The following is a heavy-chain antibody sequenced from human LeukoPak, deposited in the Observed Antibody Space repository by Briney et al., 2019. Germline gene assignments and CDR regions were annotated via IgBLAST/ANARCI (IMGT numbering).Heavy chain of an antibody. CDR3: VKGDTMVRGVIPFDY. CDR2: IGGNGVNT. V-gene: IGHV3-64D*06. D-gene: IGHD3-10*01. J-gene: IGHJ4*02. CDR1: GFTFGNYA. Sequence: PGGSLRLSCSASGFTFGNYAMHWVRQAPGKGLEYVSAIGGNGVNTYYAGSVKGRFIISRDNSKNTLFLQMSSLRAEDTAVYYCVKGDTMVRGVIPFDYWGQGTLVTVSS.